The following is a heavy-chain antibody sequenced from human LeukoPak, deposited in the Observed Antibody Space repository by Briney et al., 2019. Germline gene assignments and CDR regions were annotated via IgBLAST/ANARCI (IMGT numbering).Heavy chain of an antibody. V-gene: IGHV4-34*01. J-gene: IGHJ3*02. CDR3: ARHDLYGGMSYYAFDI. D-gene: IGHD4-17*01. CDR1: GGSFSGYY. Sequence: SETLSLTCAVYGGSFSGYYWSWIRQPPGKGLEWIGEINHSGSTNYNPPLKSRVTISVDTSKNQFSLKLSSVTAADTAVYYCARHDLYGGMSYYAFDIWGQGTMVTVSS. CDR2: INHSGST.